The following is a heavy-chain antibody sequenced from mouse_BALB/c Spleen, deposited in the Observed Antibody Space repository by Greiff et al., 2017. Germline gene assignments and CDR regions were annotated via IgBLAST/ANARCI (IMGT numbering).Heavy chain of an antibody. D-gene: IGHD2-2*01. CDR1: GYTFTSYW. Sequence: QVQLQQPGAELVRPGASVKLSCKASGYTFTSYWINWVKQRPGQGLEWIGNIYPSDSYTNYNQKFKDKATLTVDKSSSTAYMQLSSPTSEDSAVYYCTSMVYFDYWGQGTTLTVSS. J-gene: IGHJ2*01. CDR3: TSMVYFDY. CDR2: IYPSDSYT. V-gene: IGHV1-69*02.